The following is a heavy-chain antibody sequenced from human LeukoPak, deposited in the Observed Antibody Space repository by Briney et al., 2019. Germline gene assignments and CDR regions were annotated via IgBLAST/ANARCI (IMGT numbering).Heavy chain of an antibody. CDR2: IYYSGST. Sequence: SETLSLTCTVSGGSISSSSYYWGWIRQPPGKGPEWIGSIYYSGSTYYNPSLKSRVTISVDTSKNQFSLKLSSVTAADTAVYYCASLRRDGYRRGFDIWGQGTMVTVSS. V-gene: IGHV4-39*01. D-gene: IGHD5-24*01. J-gene: IGHJ3*02. CDR1: GGSISSSSYY. CDR3: ASLRRDGYRRGFDI.